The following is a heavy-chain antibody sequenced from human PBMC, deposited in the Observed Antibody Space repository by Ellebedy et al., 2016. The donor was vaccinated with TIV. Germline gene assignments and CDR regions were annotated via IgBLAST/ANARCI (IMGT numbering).Heavy chain of an antibody. CDR2: IIPIFGTA. CDR3: ARGFCVKAGDGRRCGYYYGMDV. Sequence: SVKVSCXASGGTFSSYAISWVRQAPGQGLEWMGGIIPIFGTANYAQKFQGRVTITADKSTNTAYMELSSLRSEDTAVYYCARGFCVKAGDGRRCGYYYGMDVWGQGTTVTVSS. D-gene: IGHD7-27*01. CDR1: GGTFSSYA. J-gene: IGHJ6*02. V-gene: IGHV1-69*06.